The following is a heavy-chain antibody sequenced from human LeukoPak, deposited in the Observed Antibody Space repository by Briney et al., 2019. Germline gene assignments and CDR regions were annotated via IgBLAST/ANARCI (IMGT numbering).Heavy chain of an antibody. CDR3: ARGGSTSSSSHFHH. CDR1: GFTFSTYS. V-gene: IGHV3-21*01. J-gene: IGHJ1*01. Sequence: GGSLRLSCAASGFTFSTYSMNWVRQAPGKGLEWVSSISGSSSFIYYADSVKGRFTISRDNAKNSLYLQMNSLRGEDTAVYYCARGGSTSSSSHFHHWGQGTLVTASS. D-gene: IGHD6-6*01. CDR2: ISGSSSFI.